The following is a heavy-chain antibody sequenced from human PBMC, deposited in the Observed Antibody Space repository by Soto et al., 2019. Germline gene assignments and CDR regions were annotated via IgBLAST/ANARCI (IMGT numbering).Heavy chain of an antibody. CDR2: INHSGST. Sequence: PSETLSLTCAVYGGSFSGYYWSWIRQPPGKGLEWNGEINHSGSTNYNPSLKSRVTISVYTSKNQFSLKLSSVTAADTAVYYCARVTTVTTYYYYYGMDVWGQGTTVTVSS. CDR3: ARVTTVTTYYYYYGMDV. CDR1: GGSFSGYY. D-gene: IGHD4-17*01. V-gene: IGHV4-34*01. J-gene: IGHJ6*02.